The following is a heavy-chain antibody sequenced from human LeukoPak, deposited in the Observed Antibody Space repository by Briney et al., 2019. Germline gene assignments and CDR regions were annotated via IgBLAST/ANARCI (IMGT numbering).Heavy chain of an antibody. CDR1: GYTFTSYA. J-gene: IGHJ6*03. CDR2: INTNTGNP. V-gene: IGHV7-4-1*02. CDR3: ARSALIAAAGSYYYYYMDV. Sequence: ASVKVSCKASGYTFTSYAMNWVRQAPGQGLEWMGWINTNTGNPTYAQGFTGRFVFSLDTSVSTAYLQISSLKAEDTAVYYCARSALIAAAGSYYYYYMDVWGKGTTVTVSS. D-gene: IGHD6-13*01.